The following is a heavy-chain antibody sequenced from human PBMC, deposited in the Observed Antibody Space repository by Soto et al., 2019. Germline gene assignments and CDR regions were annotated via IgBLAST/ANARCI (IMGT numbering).Heavy chain of an antibody. V-gene: IGHV1-18*01. D-gene: IGHD5-18*01. CDR2: ISAYNGNT. J-gene: IGHJ4*02. CDR3: ASSLLVGYGLEGASD. Sequence: QVQLVQSGAEVKKPGTSVKVSCKASGYTFTSYGISWVRQAPGQGLEWMGWISAYNGNTDYAQKLQGRVTMTTDTSTSTAYMELRSMRSDDTAVYYCASSLLVGYGLEGASDWGQGTLVTVSS. CDR1: GYTFTSYG.